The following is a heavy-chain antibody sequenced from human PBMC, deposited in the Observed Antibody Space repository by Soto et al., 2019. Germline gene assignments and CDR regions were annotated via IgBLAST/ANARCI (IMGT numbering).Heavy chain of an antibody. V-gene: IGHV4-59*08. CDR3: AGSHSFGAFDI. Sequence: SETLSLTCTVSDGSISSYYWSWIRQPPGKGLEWIGYIYYSGSTNYNPSLKSRVTISVDTSKNQFSLKLSSVTAADTAVYYCAGSHSFGAFDIWGQGTMVTVSS. D-gene: IGHD5-18*01. CDR2: IYYSGST. CDR1: DGSISSYY. J-gene: IGHJ3*02.